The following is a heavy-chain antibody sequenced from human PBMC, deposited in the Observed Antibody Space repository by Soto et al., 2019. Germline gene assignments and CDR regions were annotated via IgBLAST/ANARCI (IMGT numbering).Heavy chain of an antibody. Sequence: QVQLVQSEGGVVQPGRSLRLSCVMSGMSCRDSGMHWVRQAPVKGLEWVAMIWADGNAKFYADSMHGRFTVSRDNSMDTLYLQMTSLRPEDTAIDYCARDKGVTSLDYWGQGTLVNVSS. J-gene: IGHJ4*02. D-gene: IGHD2-2*01. V-gene: IGHV3-33*01. CDR2: IWADGNAK. CDR3: ARDKGVTSLDY. CDR1: GMSCRDSG.